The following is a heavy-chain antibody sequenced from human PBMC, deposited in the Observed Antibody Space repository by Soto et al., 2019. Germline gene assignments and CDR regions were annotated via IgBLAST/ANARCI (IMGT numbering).Heavy chain of an antibody. Sequence: ASVKVSCKASGYTFTGYYMHWVRQAPGQGLEWMGWINPNSGGTNYAQKFQGRATMTRDTSISTAYMELSRLRSNDTAVYYCARGIWAVAAQPFHNWGQGALVTVSS. CDR2: INPNSGGT. CDR1: GYTFTGYY. CDR3: ARGIWAVAAQPFHN. J-gene: IGHJ4*02. D-gene: IGHD6-19*01. V-gene: IGHV1-2*02.